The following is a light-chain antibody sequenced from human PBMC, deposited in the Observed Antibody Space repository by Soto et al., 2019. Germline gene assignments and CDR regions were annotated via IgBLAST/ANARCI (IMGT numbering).Light chain of an antibody. V-gene: IGLV2-14*01. Sequence: HSVLTQPASVSGSPGRSITISCTGTSSDVGGYNYVSWYQQHPGKAPKLMIYDVSNRPSGVSNRFSGSKSGNTASLTISGLQAEDEADYYCSSYEVFGTGTKVTVL. CDR2: DVS. J-gene: IGLJ1*01. CDR1: SSDVGGYNY. CDR3: SSYEV.